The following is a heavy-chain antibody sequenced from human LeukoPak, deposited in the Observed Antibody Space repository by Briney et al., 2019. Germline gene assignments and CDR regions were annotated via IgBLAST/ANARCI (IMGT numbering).Heavy chain of an antibody. Sequence: GGSLRLSCAASGFTFSSYGMHWVRQAPGKGLEWVAVIWYDGSNKYYADSVKGRFTISRDNSKNTLYLQMNSLRAEDTAVYYCARDRAAAGEYYYYGMDVWGQGTTVTVSS. CDR3: ARDRAAAGEYYYYGMDV. CDR1: GFTFSSYG. J-gene: IGHJ6*02. CDR2: IWYDGSNK. V-gene: IGHV3-33*01. D-gene: IGHD6-13*01.